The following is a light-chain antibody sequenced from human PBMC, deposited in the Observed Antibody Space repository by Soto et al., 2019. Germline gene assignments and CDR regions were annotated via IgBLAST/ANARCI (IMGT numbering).Light chain of an antibody. CDR2: GAS. Sequence: EIVMTQSPATLSVSPGDRVTLSCRDSESFRNRLAWYQQKPGQAPRLLIYGASTRATDIPARFSGSGSGTEFALTISSLQSEDFAIYFCQQYNNWPRTFGLGTKVDIK. J-gene: IGKJ1*01. CDR3: QQYNNWPRT. V-gene: IGKV3-15*01. CDR1: ESFRNR.